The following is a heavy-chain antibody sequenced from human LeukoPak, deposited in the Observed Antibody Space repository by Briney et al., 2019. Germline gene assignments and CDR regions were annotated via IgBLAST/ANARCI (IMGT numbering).Heavy chain of an antibody. CDR2: ISEKGGST. CDR3: AKDARLLGAVAGPNYFDY. V-gene: IGHV3-23*01. CDR1: GFSLSNYA. J-gene: IGHJ4*02. D-gene: IGHD6-19*01. Sequence: PGGSLRLSCVVSGFSLSNYAMSWVRQAPGKGLEWVSYISEKGGSTTYGDSVKGRFTISRDNSKNTLYLQMNSLRAEDTAVYYCAKDARLLGAVAGPNYFDYWGQGTVVTVSS.